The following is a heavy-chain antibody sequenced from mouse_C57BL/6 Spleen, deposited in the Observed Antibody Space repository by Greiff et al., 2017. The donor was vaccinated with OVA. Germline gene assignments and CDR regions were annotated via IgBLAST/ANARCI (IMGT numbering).Heavy chain of an antibody. Sequence: VQLQQSGPGLVPPSQSLSITCTVSGFSLTSYGVHWVRQSPGKGLEWLGVIWRGGSTDSNAAFMSRLSITKANSKSQVFFKMNSLQADDTAIYYCAKSYGPYYLDYWGKGTTLTVSA. J-gene: IGHJ2*01. CDR3: AKSYGPYYLDY. CDR2: IWRGGST. V-gene: IGHV2-5*01. D-gene: IGHD1-1*02. CDR1: GFSLTSYG.